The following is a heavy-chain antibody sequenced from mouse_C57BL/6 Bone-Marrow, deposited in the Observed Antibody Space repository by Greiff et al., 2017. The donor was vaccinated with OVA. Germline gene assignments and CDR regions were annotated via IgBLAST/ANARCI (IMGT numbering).Heavy chain of an antibody. J-gene: IGHJ3*01. D-gene: IGHD1-1*01. V-gene: IGHV1-81*01. CDR3: ARDYGSSYRFAY. CDR1: GYTFTSYG. Sequence: QVQLQQSGAELARPGASVKLSCKASGYTFTSYGISWVKQRTGQGLEWIGEIYPRSGNTYYNEKFKGKATLTADKSSSTAYMELRSLPSEDSAVYVCARDYGSSYRFAYWGQGTLVTVSA. CDR2: IYPRSGNT.